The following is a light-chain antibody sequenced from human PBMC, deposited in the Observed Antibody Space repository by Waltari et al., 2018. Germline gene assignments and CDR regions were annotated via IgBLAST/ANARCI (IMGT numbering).Light chain of an antibody. V-gene: IGLV1-47*01. J-gene: IGLJ2*01. CDR2: KDG. CDR3: AAWDDTVKSVL. Sequence: QQVPGPAPKVPIYKDGRRPSGVPDRFSASKSGTSASLAISGLRSDDEADYYCAAWDDTVKSVLFGGGTKLTVL.